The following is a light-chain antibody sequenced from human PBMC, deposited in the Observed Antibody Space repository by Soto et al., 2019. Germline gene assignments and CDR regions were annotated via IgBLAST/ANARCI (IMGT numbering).Light chain of an antibody. J-gene: IGKJ4*01. V-gene: IGKV1-9*01. CDR3: QQLRSYPST. CDR2: DAS. Sequence: IQLTQSPSSLSASVGDRVTVTCRASQDIRNYLAWYQQKPGKAPKLLICDASTLYSGVPSRFSGSGSGTDFTLTISGLPPEDFADYYCQQLRSYPSTFGGGTKVEI. CDR1: QDIRNY.